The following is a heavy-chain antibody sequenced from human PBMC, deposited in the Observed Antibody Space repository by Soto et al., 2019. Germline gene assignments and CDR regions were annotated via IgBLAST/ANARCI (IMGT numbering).Heavy chain of an antibody. Sequence: TSETLSLTCAVYGGSFSGYYWSWIRQPPGKGLEWIGEINHSGSTNYNPSLKSRVTISVDTSKNQFSLKLSSVTAADTAVYYCARSSGYSYRANWFDPCGQGTLVTVSS. J-gene: IGHJ5*02. CDR2: INHSGST. D-gene: IGHD5-18*01. CDR3: ARSSGYSYRANWFDP. CDR1: GGSFSGYY. V-gene: IGHV4-34*01.